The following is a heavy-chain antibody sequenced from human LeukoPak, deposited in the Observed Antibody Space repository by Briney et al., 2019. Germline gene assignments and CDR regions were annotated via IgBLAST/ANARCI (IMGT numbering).Heavy chain of an antibody. J-gene: IGHJ4*02. V-gene: IGHV3-23*01. CDR1: GFTFNNYA. D-gene: IGHD1-26*01. Sequence: GGSLRLSCAVSGFTFNNYAMDWVRQAPGKGLEWVSGVSASGGTTYYADSVKGRFTISRDNSKNTLYLQMNSLRAEDTAVYYCAKDDELLIDYWGQGTLVTVSS. CDR2: VSASGGTT. CDR3: AKDDELLIDY.